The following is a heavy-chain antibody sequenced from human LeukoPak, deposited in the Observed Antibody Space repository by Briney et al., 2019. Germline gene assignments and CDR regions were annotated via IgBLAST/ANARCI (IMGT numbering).Heavy chain of an antibody. CDR2: TAGSGISK. CDR1: GFTVNNYA. Sequence: GGSLRLSCVASGFTVNNYAMGWVRQAPGRGLEWASSTAGSGISKDYADSVKGRFTISKDKSKNTLYLQMDNLRAEDTGVYFCARLPTFYYDSSGYHYDYWGQGTLVTVSS. D-gene: IGHD3-22*01. V-gene: IGHV3-23*01. CDR3: ARLPTFYYDSSGYHYDY. J-gene: IGHJ4*02.